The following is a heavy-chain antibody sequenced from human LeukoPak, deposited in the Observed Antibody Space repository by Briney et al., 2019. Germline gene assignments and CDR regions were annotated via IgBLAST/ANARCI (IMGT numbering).Heavy chain of an antibody. D-gene: IGHD6-19*01. CDR3: AKETISSGGFDP. Sequence: PGGSLRLSCAASGFTFSSYSMNWVRQAPGKGLEWVSYISSSSTTIYYADSVKGRFTISRDNSKNTLYLQMNSLRAEDTAVYYCAKETISSGGFDPWGQGTLVTVSS. J-gene: IGHJ5*02. CDR2: ISSSSTTI. V-gene: IGHV3-48*01. CDR1: GFTFSSYS.